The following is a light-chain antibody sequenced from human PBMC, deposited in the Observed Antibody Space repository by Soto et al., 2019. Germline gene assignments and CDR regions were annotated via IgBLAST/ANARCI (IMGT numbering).Light chain of an antibody. CDR1: SSDVGSYDL. CDR3: CSYAPSDTLV. J-gene: IGLJ2*01. Sequence: QSVLTQPASVSGSPGQSITISCTGTSSDVGSYDLVSWYQQHPGKAPNLMIYEGSQRPSGVSNRFSGSKSGNTASLTISGLQAEDEADYYCCSYAPSDTLVFGGGTKVTVL. V-gene: IGLV2-23*01. CDR2: EGS.